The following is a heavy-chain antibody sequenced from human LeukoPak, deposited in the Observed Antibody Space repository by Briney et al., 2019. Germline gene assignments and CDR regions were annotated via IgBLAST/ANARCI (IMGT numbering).Heavy chain of an antibody. CDR2: ISSSSSYI. D-gene: IGHD2-2*01. CDR3: ARDRDIVVVPAARGNWFDP. Sequence: PGGSLRLSCAASGFTFSSYSMNWVRQAPGKGLEWVSSISSSSSYIYYADSVKGRFTISRDNARNSLYLQMNSLRAEDTAVYYCARDRDIVVVPAARGNWFDPWGQGTLVTVSS. V-gene: IGHV3-21*01. J-gene: IGHJ5*02. CDR1: GFTFSSYS.